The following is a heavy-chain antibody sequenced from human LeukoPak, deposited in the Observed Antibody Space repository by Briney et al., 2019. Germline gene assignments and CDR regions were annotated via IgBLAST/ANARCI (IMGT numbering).Heavy chain of an antibody. V-gene: IGHV1-2*02. CDR1: GYTFTGYY. Sequence: ASVKVSCKASGYTFTGYYMHWVRQAPGQGLEWMGWINPNSGGTNYAQKFQDRVTMTRDTSISTAYMELSRLRSDDTAVYYCARDLVTMVRGVHNDYWGQGTLVTVSS. CDR3: ARDLVTMVRGVHNDY. J-gene: IGHJ4*02. CDR2: INPNSGGT. D-gene: IGHD3-10*01.